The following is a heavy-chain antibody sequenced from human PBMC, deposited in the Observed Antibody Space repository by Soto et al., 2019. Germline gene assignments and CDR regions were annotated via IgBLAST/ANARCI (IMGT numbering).Heavy chain of an antibody. CDR1: GFTFSSYG. J-gene: IGHJ3*02. D-gene: IGHD2-15*01. Sequence: EAQLLESGAGLVRPGGSLRLSCAASGFTFSSYGMTWVHQAHGKGLEWVSSITGNGDSSHYADSVTGRFTISRDNSRSTLYRQMIGLIVEDTAVYYCAKAPDSRGPSCYSKACDIWGQGTVVTVSS. CDR3: AKAPDSRGPSCYSKACDI. CDR2: ITGNGDSS. V-gene: IGHV3-23*01.